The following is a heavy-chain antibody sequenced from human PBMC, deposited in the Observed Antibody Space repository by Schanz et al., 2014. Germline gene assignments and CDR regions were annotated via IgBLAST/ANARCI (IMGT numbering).Heavy chain of an antibody. CDR1: GFTFFGSFA. Sequence: EVQLLESGGGLVQPGGSLRLSCVASGFTFFGSFAMSWVRQAPGKGLEWVANIKQDGSEKYYVDSVKGRFTISRDNAKNSLYLQMNSLRAEDTALYYCARDSGSSSWYPSDYWGQGTLVTVSS. CDR2: IKQDGSEK. V-gene: IGHV3-7*03. J-gene: IGHJ4*02. D-gene: IGHD6-13*01. CDR3: ARDSGSSSWYPSDY.